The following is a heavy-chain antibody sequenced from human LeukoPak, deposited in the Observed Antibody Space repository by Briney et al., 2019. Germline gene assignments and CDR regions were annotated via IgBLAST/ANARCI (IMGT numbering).Heavy chain of an antibody. V-gene: IGHV3-48*03. CDR2: ISSSGSTI. CDR3: AGGVVAATNWFDP. J-gene: IGHJ5*02. D-gene: IGHD2-15*01. Sequence: GGSLRLSCAASGFTFSSYEMNWVRQAPGKGLEWVSYISSSGSTIYYADSVKGRFTISRDNAKNSLYLQMNSLRAEDTAVYYCAGGVVAATNWFDPWGQGTLVTVSS. CDR1: GFTFSSYE.